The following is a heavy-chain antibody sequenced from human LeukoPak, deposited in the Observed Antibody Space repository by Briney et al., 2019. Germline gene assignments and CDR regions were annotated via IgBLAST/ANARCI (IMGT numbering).Heavy chain of an antibody. CDR2: ISAYNGNT. D-gene: IGHD3-10*01. V-gene: IGHV1-18*01. CDR1: GYTFTSYG. J-gene: IGHJ6*02. CDR3: ARGPEYYYGSGSYDYYGMYV. Sequence: ASVKVSCKASGYTFTSYGISWVRQAPGQGLEWMGWISAYNGNTNYAQKLQGRVTMTTDTSTSTAYMELRSLRSDDAAVYYCARGPEYYYGSGSYDYYGMYVWGQGTTVTVSS.